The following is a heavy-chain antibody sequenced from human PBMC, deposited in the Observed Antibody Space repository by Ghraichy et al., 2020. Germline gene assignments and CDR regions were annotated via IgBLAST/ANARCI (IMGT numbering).Heavy chain of an antibody. CDR2: ISSSSSYT. CDR3: AVYCGGDCSNDY. V-gene: IGHV3-11*06. Sequence: GGSLRLSCAASGFTFSDYYMSWIRQAPGKGLEWVSYISSSSSYTNYADSVKGRFTISRDNAKNSLYLQMNSLRAEDTAVYYCAVYCGGDCSNDYWGQGTLVTVSS. CDR1: GFTFSDYY. D-gene: IGHD2-21*01. J-gene: IGHJ4*02.